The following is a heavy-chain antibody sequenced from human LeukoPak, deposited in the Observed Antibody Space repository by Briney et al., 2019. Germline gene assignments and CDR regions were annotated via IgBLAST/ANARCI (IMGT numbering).Heavy chain of an antibody. J-gene: IGHJ2*01. CDR1: GYTFTGYY. Sequence: ASVKVSCKASGYTFTGYYMHWVRQAPGQGLEWMGWINSNSGGTNYAQKFQGRVTMTRDTSISTAYMELSRLRSDDTAVYYCARDLEAVVVVAATVWYFDLWGRGTLVTVSS. CDR2: INSNSGGT. CDR3: ARDLEAVVVVAATVWYFDL. V-gene: IGHV1-2*02. D-gene: IGHD2-15*01.